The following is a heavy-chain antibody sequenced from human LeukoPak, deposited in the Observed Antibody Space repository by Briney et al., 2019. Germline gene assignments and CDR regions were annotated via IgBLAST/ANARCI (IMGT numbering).Heavy chain of an antibody. V-gene: IGHV3-7*01. CDR3: AREATFTARDAFDI. CDR1: GFTFSSYW. D-gene: IGHD5-18*01. Sequence: SGGSLRLSCAASGFTFSSYWMSWVRQAPGKGLEWVANIKQDGSEKYYVDSVKGRFTISRDNAKNSLYLQMNSLRAEDTAVYYCAREATFTARDAFDIWGQGTMVTVSS. CDR2: IKQDGSEK. J-gene: IGHJ3*02.